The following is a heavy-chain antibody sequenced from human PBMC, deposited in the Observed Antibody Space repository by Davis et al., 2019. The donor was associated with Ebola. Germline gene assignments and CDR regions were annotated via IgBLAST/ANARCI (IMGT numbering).Heavy chain of an antibody. CDR1: GYSISSGYY. Sequence: MPSETLSLTCTVSGYSISSGYYWGWIRQPPGKGLEWIGSIYHSGSTYYNPSLKSRVTISVDTSKNQFSLKLSSVTAADTAVYYCARVDTAMVESYGMDVWGKGTTVTVSS. V-gene: IGHV4-38-2*02. D-gene: IGHD5-18*01. J-gene: IGHJ6*04. CDR2: IYHSGST. CDR3: ARVDTAMVESYGMDV.